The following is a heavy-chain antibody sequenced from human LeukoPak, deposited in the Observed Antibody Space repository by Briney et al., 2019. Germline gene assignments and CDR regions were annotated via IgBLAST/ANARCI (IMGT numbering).Heavy chain of an antibody. CDR3: ARGGSGYTIYYYYYMDV. CDR1: GGSISSYY. Sequence: SETLSLTCTVSGGSISSYYWSWIRQPPGKGLEWIGYIYYSGSTNYNPSLKGRVTISVDTSKNQFSLKLSSVTAADTAVYYCARGGSGYTIYYYYYMDVWGKGTTVTVSS. D-gene: IGHD6-19*01. V-gene: IGHV4-59*01. CDR2: IYYSGST. J-gene: IGHJ6*03.